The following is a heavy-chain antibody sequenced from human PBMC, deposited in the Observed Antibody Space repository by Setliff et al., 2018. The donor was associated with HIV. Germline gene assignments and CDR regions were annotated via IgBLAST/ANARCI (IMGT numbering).Heavy chain of an antibody. CDR2: IVPTLGSV. D-gene: IGHD3-3*01. CDR3: ARVIGDDFWSGTSNWFDP. J-gene: IGHJ5*02. V-gene: IGHV1-69*04. CDR1: GDTFRSYA. Sequence: VKVSCKASGDTFRSYAISWVRQAPGQGLEWMGRIVPTLGSVNYAQKFQGGVTITADKPTTTAYMQIVGLTSEDTAIYYCARVIGDDFWSGTSNWFDPWGQGTVVTVS.